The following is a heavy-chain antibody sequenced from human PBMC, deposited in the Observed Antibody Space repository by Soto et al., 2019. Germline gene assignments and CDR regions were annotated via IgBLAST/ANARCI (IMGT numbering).Heavy chain of an antibody. J-gene: IGHJ4*02. CDR1: GFTFDDYA. Sequence: GGSLRLSCAASGFTFDDYAMHWVRQAPGKGLEWVSGISWNSGSIGYADSVKGRFTISRDNAKNSLYLQMNSLRAEDTALYYCAKDISVGLGGNDYGDYGGFDYWGQGTLVTVSS. CDR3: AKDISVGLGGNDYGDYGGFDY. CDR2: ISWNSGSI. D-gene: IGHD4-17*01. V-gene: IGHV3-9*01.